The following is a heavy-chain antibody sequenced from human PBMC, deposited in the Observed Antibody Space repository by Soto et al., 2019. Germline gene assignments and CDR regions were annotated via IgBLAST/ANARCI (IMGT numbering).Heavy chain of an antibody. V-gene: IGHV1-24*01. J-gene: IGHJ4*02. CDR2: FDPEDGET. Sequence: ASVKVSCKVSGYTLTELSMHWVRQAPGKGLEWMGGFDPEDGETIYAQKFQGRVTMTEDTSTDTAYMELSSLRSEDTAVYYCATDKIAVAGRAYYFDYWGQGTLVTV. D-gene: IGHD6-19*01. CDR1: GYTLTELS. CDR3: ATDKIAVAGRAYYFDY.